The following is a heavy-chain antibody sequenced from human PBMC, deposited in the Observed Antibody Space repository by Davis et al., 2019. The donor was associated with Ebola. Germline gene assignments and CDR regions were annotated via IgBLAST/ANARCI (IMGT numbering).Heavy chain of an antibody. J-gene: IGHJ4*02. CDR3: AKDGYSSGWNYFDY. D-gene: IGHD6-19*01. Sequence: GGSLRLSCAASGFNFRSYGMHWVRQAPGKGLEWVAVISYDGSNKYYADSVKGRFTISRDNSKNTLYLQMNSLRAEDTAVYYCAKDGYSSGWNYFDYWGQGTLVTVSS. V-gene: IGHV3-30*12. CDR2: ISYDGSNK. CDR1: GFNFRSYG.